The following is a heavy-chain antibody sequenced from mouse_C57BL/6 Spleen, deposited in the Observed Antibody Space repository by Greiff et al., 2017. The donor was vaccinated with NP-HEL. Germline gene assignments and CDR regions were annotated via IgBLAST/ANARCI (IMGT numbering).Heavy chain of an antibody. V-gene: IGHV5-16*01. CDR1: GFTFSDYY. CDR2: INYDGSST. D-gene: IGHD3-1*01. J-gene: IGHJ1*03. CDR3: ARDEGGTRGYFDV. Sequence: EVKLVESEGGLVQPGSSMKLSCTASGFTFSDYYMAWVRQVPEKGLEWVANINYDGSSTYYLDSLKSRFIISRDNAKNILYLQMSSLKSEDTATYYCARDEGGTRGYFDVWGTGTTVTVSS.